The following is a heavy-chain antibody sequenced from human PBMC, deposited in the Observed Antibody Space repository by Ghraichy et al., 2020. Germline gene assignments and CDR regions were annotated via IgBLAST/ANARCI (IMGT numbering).Heavy chain of an antibody. CDR1: DPSSTNYY. Sequence: SQTLSLTCTVSDPSSTNYYWSWVRQPPGKGLEWIGYIYQTGHTSPNPSLQTRVTISLDTSKTQFSLTLTSVTAADMAVYYCATGTSNSSDFYYFGMDVWGRGTTVTVSS. D-gene: IGHD4-23*01. J-gene: IGHJ6*02. CDR2: IYQTGHT. CDR3: ATGTSNSSDFYYFGMDV. V-gene: IGHV4-59*08.